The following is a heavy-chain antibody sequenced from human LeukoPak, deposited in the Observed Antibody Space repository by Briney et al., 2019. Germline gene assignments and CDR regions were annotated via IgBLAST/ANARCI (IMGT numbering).Heavy chain of an antibody. V-gene: IGHV3-23*01. CDR2: ISGSGGST. Sequence: GGSLRLSCAASGFTFSSYAMSWVRQAPGKGLEWVSAISGSGGSTYYADSVKGRFTISRDNSKNTLYLQMNSLRAEDTAVYYCAKDGPLGDFXXXXSRPRFDYWGQGTLVTVSX. D-gene: IGHD3-3*01. J-gene: IGHJ4*02. CDR3: AKDGPLGDFXXXXSRPRFDY. CDR1: GFTFSSYA.